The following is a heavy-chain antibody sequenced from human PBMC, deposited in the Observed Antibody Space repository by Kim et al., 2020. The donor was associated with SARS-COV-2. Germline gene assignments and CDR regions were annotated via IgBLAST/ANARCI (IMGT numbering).Heavy chain of an antibody. CDR1: GYTFTSYG. CDR2: ISAYNGNT. CDR3: ARDVGTTVTTTGYDYYYYGMDV. J-gene: IGHJ6*02. V-gene: IGHV1-18*04. D-gene: IGHD4-17*01. Sequence: ASVKVSCKASGYTFTSYGISWVRQAPGQGLEWMGWISAYNGNTNYAQKLQGRVTMTTDTSTSTAYMELRSLGSDDTAVYYCARDVGTTVTTTGYDYYYYGMDVWGHGTTVTVSS.